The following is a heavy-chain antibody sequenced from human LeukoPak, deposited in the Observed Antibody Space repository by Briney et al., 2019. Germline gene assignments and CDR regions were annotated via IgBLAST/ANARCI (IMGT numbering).Heavy chain of an antibody. D-gene: IGHD3-3*01. CDR1: GDSVSSNSAA. V-gene: IGHV6-1*01. CDR3: ARGYRFFEWLSPAFDY. Sequence: SQTLSLTCAISGDSVSSNSAAWNWIRQTPSRGLEWLGRTYYRSKWYNDYAVSVKSRITINPDTSKNQFSLQLNSVTPEDTAVYYCARGYRFFEWLSPAFDYWGQGTLLTVSS. J-gene: IGHJ4*02. CDR2: TYYRSKWYN.